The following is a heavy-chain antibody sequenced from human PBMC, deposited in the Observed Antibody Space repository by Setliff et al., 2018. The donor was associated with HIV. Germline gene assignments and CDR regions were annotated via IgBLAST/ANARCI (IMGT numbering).Heavy chain of an antibody. CDR1: GFTFSSYW. D-gene: IGHD3-9*01. CDR3: VKDIFAMTYDAFDI. V-gene: IGHV3-7*03. CDR2: IEQDGTEK. J-gene: IGHJ3*02. Sequence: GGSLRLSCAASGFTFSSYWMSWVRQAPGKGLEWVANIEQDGTEKYYVDSVKGRFTISRDNTKNSLYLQMSSLRTEDTALYYCVKDIFAMTYDAFDIWGQGTMVTVSS.